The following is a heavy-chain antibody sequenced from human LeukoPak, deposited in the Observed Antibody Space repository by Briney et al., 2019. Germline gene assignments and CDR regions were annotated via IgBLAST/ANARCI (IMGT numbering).Heavy chain of an antibody. CDR3: ARRIVVVPAAKTGDAFDI. D-gene: IGHD2-2*01. V-gene: IGHV4-38-2*02. CDR2: IYHSGRT. Sequence: PSETLSLTCTVSGYSISSGYYWGWIRQPPGKGLEWIGSIYHSGRTYYNPSLQSRVTISVDTSKNQFSLKLSSVTAADTAVYYCARRIVVVPAAKTGDAFDIWGQGTMFTVSS. CDR1: GYSISSGYY. J-gene: IGHJ3*02.